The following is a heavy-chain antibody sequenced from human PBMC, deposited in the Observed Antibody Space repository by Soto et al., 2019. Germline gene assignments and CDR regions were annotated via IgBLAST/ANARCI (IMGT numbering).Heavy chain of an antibody. Sequence: GGSLRLSCAASGFTSSSYGMHWVRQAPGKGLEWVAVIWYDGSNKYYADSVKGRFTISRDNSKNTLYLQMNSLRAEDTAVYYCARDRVATRGPYYYYGMDVWGQGTTVTVSS. V-gene: IGHV3-33*01. D-gene: IGHD5-12*01. J-gene: IGHJ6*02. CDR2: IWYDGSNK. CDR3: ARDRVATRGPYYYYGMDV. CDR1: GFTSSSYG.